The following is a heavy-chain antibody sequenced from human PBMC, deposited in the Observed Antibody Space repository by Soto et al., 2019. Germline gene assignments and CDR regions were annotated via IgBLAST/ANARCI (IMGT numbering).Heavy chain of an antibody. CDR1: GYTFTSYG. J-gene: IGHJ6*02. CDR3: ARIYSGYDYYYYGMDV. CDR2: ISAYNGNT. D-gene: IGHD5-12*01. V-gene: IGHV1-18*01. Sequence: ASVKVSCKASGYTFTSYGISWVRQAPGQGLEWMVWISAYNGNTNYSQKLQGRVTMTTDTSTSTAYMELRSLRSDDTAVYYCARIYSGYDYYYYGMDVWGQGTTVTVSS.